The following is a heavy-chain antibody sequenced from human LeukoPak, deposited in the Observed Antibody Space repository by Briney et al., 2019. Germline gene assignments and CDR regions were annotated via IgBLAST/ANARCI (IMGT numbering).Heavy chain of an antibody. V-gene: IGHV3-23*01. D-gene: IGHD3-3*02. J-gene: IGHJ6*03. CDR2: ISGSGGST. CDR3: AKSIGRPNYMDV. Sequence: GGSLRLSCAASGFTFSSYAMSWVRQAPGKGLEWVSAISGSGGSTYYADSVKGRFTISRDNSKNTLYLQMNSLGAEDTAVYYCAKSIGRPNYMDVWGKGTTVTVSS. CDR1: GFTFSSYA.